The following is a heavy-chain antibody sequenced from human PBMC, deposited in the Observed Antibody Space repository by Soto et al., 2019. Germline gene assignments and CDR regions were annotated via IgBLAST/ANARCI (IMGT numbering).Heavy chain of an antibody. D-gene: IGHD6-13*01. V-gene: IGHV2-5*02. CDR3: AHRGGGQLVRGEDYFDY. Sequence: QITLKESGPTLVKPTQTLTLTCTFSGFSLSTSGVGVGWIRQPPGKALEWLALIYWDDDKRYSPSLKSRLTITKDTSKNQVVLTMTNMDPVDTATYYCAHRGGGQLVRGEDYFDYWGQGTLVTVSS. CDR2: IYWDDDK. J-gene: IGHJ4*02. CDR1: GFSLSTSGVG.